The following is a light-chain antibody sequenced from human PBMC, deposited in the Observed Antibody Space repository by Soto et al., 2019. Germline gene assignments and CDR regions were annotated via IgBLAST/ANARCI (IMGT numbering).Light chain of an antibody. Sequence: DIQVTQSPSTLSASVGDRVTITCRASQSTSGWVAWYQQKPGKAPKLLIYDASSLESGVPSRSSGSGSETEFTLTISSMQPDDFATYYCQQYNSYSTFGQGTKVE. CDR2: DAS. CDR1: QSTSGW. J-gene: IGKJ1*01. V-gene: IGKV1-5*01. CDR3: QQYNSYST.